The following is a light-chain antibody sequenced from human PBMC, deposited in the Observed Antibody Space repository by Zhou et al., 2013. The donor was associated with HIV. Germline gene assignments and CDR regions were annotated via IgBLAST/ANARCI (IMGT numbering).Light chain of an antibody. CDR2: DAS. V-gene: IGKV1-33*01. CDR1: QGISKW. Sequence: DIQMTQSPSSVSASVGDRITITCRASQGISKWLAWYQQKPGKAPKLLIYDASSLDTGVPSRFSGSGSGTDFTFTISSLQPEDIGTYYCQQYGDVLLTFGGGTKVEIK. CDR3: QQYGDVLLT. J-gene: IGKJ4*01.